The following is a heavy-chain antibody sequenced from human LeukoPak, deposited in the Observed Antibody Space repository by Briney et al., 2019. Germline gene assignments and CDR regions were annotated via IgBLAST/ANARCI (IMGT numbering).Heavy chain of an antibody. CDR1: GGSISTYF. Sequence: SETLSLTCTVSGGSISTYFWSWIRQPPGKGLEWIGYIYYSGSTNYNPSLKSRVTISLDTSKNQFSLKLSSMTAADTAMYYCARVSRGNSVGGGYWGQGTLVTVSS. CDR3: ARVSRGNSVGGGY. CDR2: IYYSGST. J-gene: IGHJ4*02. V-gene: IGHV4-59*01. D-gene: IGHD4-23*01.